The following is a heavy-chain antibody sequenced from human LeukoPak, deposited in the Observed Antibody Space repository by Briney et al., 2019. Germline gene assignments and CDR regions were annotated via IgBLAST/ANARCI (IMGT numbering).Heavy chain of an antibody. J-gene: IGHJ1*01. CDR1: GGSISSY. CDR3: ARVRGYFETD. Sequence: SETLSLTCSVSGGSISSYWTWIRQPPGKGLEWIGYRYYSGSTTYNPSLKSRVTISVDTSKSQFSLKLISVTAADTAIYYCARVRGYFETDWGQGTLVTVSS. CDR2: RYYSGST. D-gene: IGHD3-3*01. V-gene: IGHV4-59*01.